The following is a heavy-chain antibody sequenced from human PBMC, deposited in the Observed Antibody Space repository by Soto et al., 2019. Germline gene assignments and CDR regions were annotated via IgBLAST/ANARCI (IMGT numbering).Heavy chain of an antibody. Sequence: QVQLVESGGGVVQPGRSLRLSCAAPGFTFSSYGMHWVRQAPGKGLEWVAVISYDGSNKYYADSVKGRFTISRDNSKNTLYLQMNSLRAEDTAVYYCAKAALGKWELLRFFGDAFDIWGQGTMVTVSS. J-gene: IGHJ3*02. V-gene: IGHV3-30*18. CDR1: GFTFSSYG. CDR2: ISYDGSNK. CDR3: AKAALGKWELLRFFGDAFDI. D-gene: IGHD1-26*01.